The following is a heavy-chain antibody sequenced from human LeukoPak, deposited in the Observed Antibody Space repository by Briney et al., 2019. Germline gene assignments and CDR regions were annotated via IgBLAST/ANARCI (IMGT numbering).Heavy chain of an antibody. CDR3: ARVGIQLWDY. CDR1: GGSFSGYY. V-gene: IGHV4-34*01. J-gene: IGHJ4*02. D-gene: IGHD5-18*01. CDR2: INHSGST. Sequence: SETLSLTCAVYGGSFSGYYWSWIRQPPGKGLEWIGEINHSGSTNYNPSLKSRVTISVDTSKNQCSLKLSSVTAADTAVYYCARVGIQLWDYWGQGTLVTVSS.